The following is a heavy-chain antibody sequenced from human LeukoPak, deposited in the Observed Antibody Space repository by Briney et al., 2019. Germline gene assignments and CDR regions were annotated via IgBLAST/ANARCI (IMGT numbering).Heavy chain of an antibody. CDR2: IIPIFGTA. D-gene: IGHD2-15*01. V-gene: IGHV1-69*13. Sequence: ASVKVSCKASGGTFSGYAISWVRQAPGQGLEWMGGIIPIFGTANYAQKFQGRVTITADESTSTAYMELSSLRSEDTAVYYCARDHGGQGWFDPWGQGTLVTVSS. CDR1: GGTFSGYA. J-gene: IGHJ5*02. CDR3: ARDHGGQGWFDP.